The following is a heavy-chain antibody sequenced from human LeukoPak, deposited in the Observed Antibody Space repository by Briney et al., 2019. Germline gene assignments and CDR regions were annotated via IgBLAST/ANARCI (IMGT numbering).Heavy chain of an antibody. CDR2: INHSGST. Sequence: SETLSLTCAVYGGSFSGYYWSWIRQPPGKGLGWIGEINHSGSTNYNPSLKSRVTISVDTSKNQFSLKLSSVTAADTAVYYCARGRTWRRYYDSSGYYSDYWGQGTLVTISS. D-gene: IGHD3-22*01. CDR3: ARGRTWRRYYDSSGYYSDY. CDR1: GGSFSGYY. J-gene: IGHJ4*02. V-gene: IGHV4-34*01.